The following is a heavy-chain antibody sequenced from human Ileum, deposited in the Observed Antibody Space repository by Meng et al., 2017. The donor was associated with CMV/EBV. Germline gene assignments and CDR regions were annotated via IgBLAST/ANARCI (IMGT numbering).Heavy chain of an antibody. V-gene: IGHV3-21*01. CDR3: AREDCSSTSCYLGYYYYGMDV. J-gene: IGHJ6*02. CDR1: GFTFSKYD. CDR2: ISSSSSYI. D-gene: IGHD2-2*01. Sequence: GESLKISCAASGFTFSKYDIHWVRQAPGKGLEWVSSISSSSSYIYYADSVKGRFTISRDNAKNSLYLQMNSLRAEDTAVYYCAREDCSSTSCYLGYYYYGMDVWGQGTTVTVSS.